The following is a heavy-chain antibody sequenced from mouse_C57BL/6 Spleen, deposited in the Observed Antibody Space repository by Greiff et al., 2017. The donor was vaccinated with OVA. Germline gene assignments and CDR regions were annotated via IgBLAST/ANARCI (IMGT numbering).Heavy chain of an antibody. D-gene: IGHD2-2*01. CDR3: ARGGTEVNDY. Sequence: VQLQQSGPELVKPGASVKISCKASGYTFTDYYMNWVKQSHGKSLEWIGDINPNNGGTSYNQKFKGKATLPVDKSSSTAYMELRSLTSEDSAVYCCARGGTEVNDYWGQGTTLTVSS. CDR2: INPNNGGT. J-gene: IGHJ2*01. V-gene: IGHV1-26*01. CDR1: GYTFTDYY.